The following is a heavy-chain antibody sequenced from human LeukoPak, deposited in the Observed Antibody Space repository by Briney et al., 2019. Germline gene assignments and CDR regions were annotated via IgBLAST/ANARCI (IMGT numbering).Heavy chain of an antibody. D-gene: IGHD3-3*01. CDR3: ATDGVTIFGVGTLGY. CDR2: FDPEDGET. CDR1: GYTLTELS. J-gene: IGHJ4*02. Sequence: ASVKVSCKVSGYTLTELSMHWVRQAPGKGLEWMGGFDPEDGETIYAQKFQGRVTMTEDTSTDAAYMELSSLRSEDTAVYYCATDGVTIFGVGTLGYWGQGTLVTVSS. V-gene: IGHV1-24*01.